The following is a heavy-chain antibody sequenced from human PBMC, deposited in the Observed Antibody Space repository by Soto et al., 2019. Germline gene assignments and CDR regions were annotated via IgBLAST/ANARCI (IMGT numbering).Heavy chain of an antibody. Sequence: QVQLVQSGAEVKKPGSSVKVSCKASGGTFSSYTISWVRQAPGQGLEWMGRIIPILGIANYAQKFQGRVTITADKSTSQAYMERSSLGSEDTAVYYCARSTYYYGSGSSPVDYWGQGTLVTVSS. D-gene: IGHD3-10*01. V-gene: IGHV1-69*02. J-gene: IGHJ4*02. CDR2: IIPILGIA. CDR3: ARSTYYYGSGSSPVDY. CDR1: GGTFSSYT.